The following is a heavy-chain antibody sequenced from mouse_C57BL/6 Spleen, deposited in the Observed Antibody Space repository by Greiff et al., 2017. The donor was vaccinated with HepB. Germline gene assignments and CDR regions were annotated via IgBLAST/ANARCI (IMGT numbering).Heavy chain of an antibody. Sequence: ESGPGLVKPSQSLSLTCSVTGYSITSGYYWNWIRQFPGNKLEWMGYISYDGSNNYNPSLKNRISITRDTSKNQFFLKLNSVTTEDTATYSCARDQGYYPAWFSYWGQGTLVTVSA. CDR2: ISYDGSN. CDR3: ARDQGYYPAWFSY. J-gene: IGHJ3*01. CDR1: GYSITSGYY. D-gene: IGHD2-3*01. V-gene: IGHV3-6*01.